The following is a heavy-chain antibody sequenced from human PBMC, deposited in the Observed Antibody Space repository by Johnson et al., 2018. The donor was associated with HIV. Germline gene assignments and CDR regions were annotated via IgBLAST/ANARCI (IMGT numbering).Heavy chain of an antibody. CDR3: ARGCRDGYTCDAFDV. CDR2: IYSGGSR. J-gene: IGHJ3*01. D-gene: IGHD5-24*01. CDR1: GFTVSSNY. V-gene: IGHV3-66*01. Sequence: VQLVESGGGLVQPGGSLRLSCAASGFTVSSNYMSWVRQAPGKGLEWVSTIYSGGSRYYADSVKGRFTISRDNSENTLYLQMNSLRAEDTAVYFCARGCRDGYTCDAFDVWGQGTRVTVSS.